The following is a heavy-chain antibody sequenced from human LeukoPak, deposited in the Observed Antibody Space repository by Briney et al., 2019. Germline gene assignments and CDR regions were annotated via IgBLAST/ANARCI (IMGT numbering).Heavy chain of an antibody. CDR3: ARDPRRDMGPTNWFDP. V-gene: IGHV1-18*01. CDR2: ISTYNGNT. J-gene: IGHJ5*02. Sequence: GASVKVSCKASGGTFTNYGINWVRQAPGQGLEWMRWISTYNGNTNYAQTLQGRVTMTTDTSTSTAYMELRSLRFDDTAVYYCARDPRRDMGPTNWFDPWGQGTLVTVSS. D-gene: IGHD2-21*02. CDR1: GGTFTNYG.